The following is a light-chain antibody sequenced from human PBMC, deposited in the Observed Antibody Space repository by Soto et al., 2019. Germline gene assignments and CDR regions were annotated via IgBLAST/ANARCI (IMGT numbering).Light chain of an antibody. CDR3: QQYNGYSRT. J-gene: IGKJ1*01. Sequence: EIKMKKSPSTLSAYVGDRVTITCRASQSISNLLAWYQQKPGKAPKLLIYDASSLESGVPSRFSGSGSGTEFALIISSLQPDDFATYYCQQYNGYSRTFGQGANVDI. CDR1: QSISNL. V-gene: IGKV1-5*01. CDR2: DAS.